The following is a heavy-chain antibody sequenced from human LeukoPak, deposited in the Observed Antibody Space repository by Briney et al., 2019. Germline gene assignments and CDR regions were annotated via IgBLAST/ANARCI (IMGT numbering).Heavy chain of an antibody. CDR1: GGSISSYY. CDR2: IYTTGST. D-gene: IGHD1-14*01. V-gene: IGHV4-4*07. CDR3: ARAYKGSISLNYYYYMDV. J-gene: IGHJ6*03. Sequence: SETLSLTCTVSGGSISSYYWSWIRQPAGKGLEWIGRIYTTGSTNYNPSLKRRVTMSVDTSKNQFSLKLSSVTAADTAVYYCARAYKGSISLNYYYYMDVWGKGTTVTVSS.